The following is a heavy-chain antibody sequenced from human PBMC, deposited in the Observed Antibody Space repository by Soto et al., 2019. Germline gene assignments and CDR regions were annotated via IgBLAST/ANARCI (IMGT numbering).Heavy chain of an antibody. J-gene: IGHJ4*02. CDR1: GGTFGSYA. CDR2: IIPIFGTA. CDR3: ARELTYYYDSSGRD. Sequence: QVQLVQSGAEVKKPGSSVKVSCKASGGTFGSYAISWVRQAPGQGLEWMGGIIPIFGTANYAQKFQGRVTITADESTSTAYMELSSLRSEDTAVYYCARELTYYYDSSGRDWGQGTLVTVSS. V-gene: IGHV1-69*12. D-gene: IGHD3-22*01.